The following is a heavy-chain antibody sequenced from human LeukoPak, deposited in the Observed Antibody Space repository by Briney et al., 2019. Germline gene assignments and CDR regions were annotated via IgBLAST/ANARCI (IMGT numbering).Heavy chain of an antibody. D-gene: IGHD5-12*01. CDR2: ISAYNGNT. J-gene: IGHJ4*02. CDR1: GYTFTSYG. CDR3: ARDGRLVATDTFDY. V-gene: IGHV1-18*01. Sequence: ASVKVSCKASGYTFTSYGISRVRQTPGQGLEWMGWISAYNGNTNYAQKLQGRVTMTTDTSTSTAYMELRSLRSDDTAVYYCARDGRLVATDTFDYWGQGTLVTVSS.